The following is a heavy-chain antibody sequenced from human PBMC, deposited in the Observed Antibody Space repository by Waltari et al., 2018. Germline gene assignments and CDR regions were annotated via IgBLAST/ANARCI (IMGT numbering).Heavy chain of an antibody. CDR2: FNHMGST. J-gene: IGHJ4*02. D-gene: IGHD6-19*01. Sequence: QVQLQQWGAGLLKPSEPLSLTCAVYGGSFIGYYWSWIRQPPGKGLEWIGEFNHMGSTNYNPSLKSRVTISVDTSKNQFSLKLGAVTAADTAVYYCAREGYSSGWYYFDYWGQGTLVTISS. V-gene: IGHV4-34*01. CDR1: GGSFIGYY. CDR3: AREGYSSGWYYFDY.